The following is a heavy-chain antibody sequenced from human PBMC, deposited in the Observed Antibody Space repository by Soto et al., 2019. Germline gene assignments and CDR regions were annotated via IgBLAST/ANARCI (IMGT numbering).Heavy chain of an antibody. D-gene: IGHD6-13*01. V-gene: IGHV3-30*18. CDR1: GFTFSSYG. CDR2: ISYDGSNK. Sequence: GESLKISCAASGFTFSSYGMHWVRQAPGKGLEWVAVISYDGSNKYYADSVKGRFTISRDNSKNTLYLQMNSLRAEDTAVYYCAKDWQQGDYWGQGTLVTVSS. J-gene: IGHJ4*02. CDR3: AKDWQQGDY.